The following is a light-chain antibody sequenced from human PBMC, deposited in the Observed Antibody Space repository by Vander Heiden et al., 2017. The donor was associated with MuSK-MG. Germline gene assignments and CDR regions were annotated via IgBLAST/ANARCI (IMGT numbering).Light chain of an antibody. CDR2: GAS. V-gene: IGKV1-39*01. J-gene: IGKJ1*01. CDR3: QHSNSKLRT. CDR1: QPISSF. Sequence: DMQMTQSPSSLSASVGDRVTITCRASQPISSFLNWYQQKAGQAPILLIYGASNLLSGVPSRFSGSGSGTDFTLTISTLHPEDVATYYCQHSNSKLRTFGQGTKVEIE.